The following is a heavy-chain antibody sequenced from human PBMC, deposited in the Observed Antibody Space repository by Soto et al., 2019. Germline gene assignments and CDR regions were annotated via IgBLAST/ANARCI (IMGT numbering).Heavy chain of an antibody. CDR3: ASATYDAFDI. CDR1: GGTFSIYA. Sequence: ASVKVSCKASGGTFSIYAIIWVRQAPGQGLEWMGIIIPIGGTTSYAQKFQGRVTMTRDTSTSTVYMELSSLRSEDTAVYYCASATYDAFDIWGQGTMVTVSS. CDR2: IIPIGGTT. V-gene: IGHV1-46*03. J-gene: IGHJ3*02. D-gene: IGHD2-15*01.